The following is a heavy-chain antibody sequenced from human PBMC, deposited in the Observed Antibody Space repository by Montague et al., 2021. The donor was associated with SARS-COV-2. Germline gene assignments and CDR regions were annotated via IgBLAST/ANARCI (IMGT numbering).Heavy chain of an antibody. CDR3: ARTTRNTIGGVIVPFDY. CDR2: IDWDDDK. J-gene: IGHJ4*02. Sequence: PALVKPTQTLTLTCTFSGFSLSTSGVCVSRIRQPPGKALEWLALIDWDDDKYYSTSLKTRLTISKDTSKNQVVLTMTNMDPVDTATYYCARTTRNTIGGVIVPFDYWGQGTLVTVSS. CDR1: GFSLSTSGVC. D-gene: IGHD3-16*02. V-gene: IGHV2-70*01.